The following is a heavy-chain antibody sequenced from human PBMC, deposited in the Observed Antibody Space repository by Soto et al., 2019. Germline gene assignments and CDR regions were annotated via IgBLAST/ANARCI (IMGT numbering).Heavy chain of an antibody. CDR2: INAGNGNT. CDR3: ARVKYSSGWYLGY. CDR1: GYTFTSYA. V-gene: IGHV1-3*01. J-gene: IGHJ4*02. D-gene: IGHD6-19*01. Sequence: QVQLVQSGAEVKKPGASVKVSYKASGYTFTSYAMHWVRQAPGQRLEWMGWINAGNGNTKYSQKFQGRVTITRDTSASTAYMELSSLRSEDTAVYYCARVKYSSGWYLGYWGQGTMVTVSS.